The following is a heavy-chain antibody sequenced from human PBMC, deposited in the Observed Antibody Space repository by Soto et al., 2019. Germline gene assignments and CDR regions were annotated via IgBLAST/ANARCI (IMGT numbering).Heavy chain of an antibody. CDR3: ATLSSGGSPNNYYGMDV. D-gene: IGHD2-15*01. J-gene: IGHJ6*02. CDR2: ISAYNGNT. CDR1: GYTFTSYG. V-gene: IGHV1-18*01. Sequence: ASVKVSCKASGYTFTSYGISWVRQAPGQGFGWMGWISAYNGNTNYAQKLQGRVTMTTDTSTSPAYMELRSLRSEDTAVYYCATLSSGGSPNNYYGMDVWGQGTTVTVSS.